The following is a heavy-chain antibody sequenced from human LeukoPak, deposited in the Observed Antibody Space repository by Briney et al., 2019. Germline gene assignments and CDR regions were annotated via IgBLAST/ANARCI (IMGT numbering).Heavy chain of an antibody. Sequence: GGSLRLSCAASGFTFSSYSMNWVRQAAGKGLEWVSSISSSSSYIYYADSVKGRFTISRDNAKNSLYLQMNSLRAEDTAVYYCARDPRSRPGGYWGQGTLVTVSS. V-gene: IGHV3-21*01. D-gene: IGHD6-25*01. J-gene: IGHJ4*02. CDR3: ARDPRSRPGGY. CDR2: ISSSSSYI. CDR1: GFTFSSYS.